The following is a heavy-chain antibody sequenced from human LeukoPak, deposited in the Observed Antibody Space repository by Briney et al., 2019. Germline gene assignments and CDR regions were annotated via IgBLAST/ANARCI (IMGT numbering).Heavy chain of an antibody. CDR1: GASISRYF. J-gene: IGHJ4*02. CDR2: ISSGGST. V-gene: IGHV4-59*01. D-gene: IGHD5-12*01. Sequence: SETLSLTCTASGASISRYFWSWIRQPPGRELEWIGYISSGGSTNYNPSLKSRVTISIDTSKNQFSPKLTSATAADTAVYYCARGDDYKLTLFDYWGQGTLVTVSS. CDR3: ARGDDYKLTLFDY.